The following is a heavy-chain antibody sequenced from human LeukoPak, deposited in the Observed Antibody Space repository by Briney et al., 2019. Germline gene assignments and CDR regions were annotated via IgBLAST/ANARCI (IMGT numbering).Heavy chain of an antibody. J-gene: IGHJ4*02. Sequence: ASVKVSCKASGGTFSSYAISWVRQAPGQGLEWMGGIIPIFGTANYAQKLQGRVTMTTDTSTSTAYMELRSLRSDDTAVYYCARVSSSGWYSGGDYWGQGTLVTVSS. CDR3: ARVSSSGWYSGGDY. D-gene: IGHD6-19*01. CDR2: IIPIFGTA. CDR1: GGTFSSYA. V-gene: IGHV1-69*05.